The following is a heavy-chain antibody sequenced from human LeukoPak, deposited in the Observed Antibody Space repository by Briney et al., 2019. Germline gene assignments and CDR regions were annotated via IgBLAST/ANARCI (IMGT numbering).Heavy chain of an antibody. J-gene: IGHJ4*02. V-gene: IGHV1-2*02. D-gene: IGHD5-12*01. CDR2: IDPNSGDT. Sequence: GASVKVSCRTSGYIFAGYNLHWVRQAPGQGFEWMGRIDPNSGDTRISQKFKGRVTVTRDTSISTVSMELKRLTSDDTAFYYCAREGSGYDYYYFDYWGQGTLVTVSS. CDR3: AREGSGYDYYYFDY. CDR1: GYIFAGYN.